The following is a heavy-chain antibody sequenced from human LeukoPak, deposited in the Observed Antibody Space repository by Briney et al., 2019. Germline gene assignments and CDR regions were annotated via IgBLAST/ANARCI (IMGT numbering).Heavy chain of an antibody. CDR1: GGSISSYY. J-gene: IGHJ4*02. CDR3: ARFRRGTYYFDH. Sequence: PSETLSLTCTVSGGSISSYYWSWIRQPPGKGLEWIGYIYYGGSTNYNPSLKSRVTISVDTSKNQFSLKLSSVTAADTAVYYCARFRRGTYYFDHWGQGTLVTVSS. V-gene: IGHV4-59*01. D-gene: IGHD3-16*01. CDR2: IYYGGST.